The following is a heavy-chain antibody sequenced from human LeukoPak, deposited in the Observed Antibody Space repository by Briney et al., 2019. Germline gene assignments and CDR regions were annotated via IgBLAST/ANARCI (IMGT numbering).Heavy chain of an antibody. Sequence: SETLSLTCSASGGSISSYYWSWIRQPAGKGLEWIGHFYTTGSTDYNPSLKSRLTMSVDTSNNQFSLILSSVTAADTAVYYCARNGAVTRNAFDIWGRGTLVTVSS. D-gene: IGHD3-16*01. J-gene: IGHJ3*02. CDR3: ARNGAVTRNAFDI. CDR1: GGSISSYY. V-gene: IGHV4-4*07. CDR2: FYTTGST.